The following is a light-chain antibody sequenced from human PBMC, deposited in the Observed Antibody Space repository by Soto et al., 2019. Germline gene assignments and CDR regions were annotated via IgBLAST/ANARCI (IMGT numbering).Light chain of an antibody. V-gene: IGKV3-11*01. Sequence: EIVLTQSPATLSLSPGERATLSCRASQSVSSQLAWYQHKPGQPPRLLIYDASNRATGIPDRFSGSGSGTDITLTISNLEPEDFAVYYCARRVWPGTVGQGTKVDIK. CDR3: ARRVWPGT. CDR1: QSVSSQ. J-gene: IGKJ1*01. CDR2: DAS.